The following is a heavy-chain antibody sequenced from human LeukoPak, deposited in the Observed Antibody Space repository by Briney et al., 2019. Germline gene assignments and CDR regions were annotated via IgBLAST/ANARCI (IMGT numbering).Heavy chain of an antibody. Sequence: PGGSLRLSCAASGFTFSSYAVSWVRQAPGKALEWVSAISGSGGSTYYTDSVKGRFTISRDNHENTLYLQMNSLRAEDTVVYYCANPNKTHLRFGFDYWGQGTLVTVSS. CDR3: ANPNKTHLRFGFDY. CDR1: GFTFSSYA. D-gene: IGHD3-3*01. V-gene: IGHV3-23*01. J-gene: IGHJ4*02. CDR2: ISGSGGST.